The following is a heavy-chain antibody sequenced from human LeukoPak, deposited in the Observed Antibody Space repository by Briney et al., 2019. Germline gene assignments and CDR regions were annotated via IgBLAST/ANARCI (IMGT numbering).Heavy chain of an antibody. CDR1: GYSISSGYY. D-gene: IGHD2-21*02. Sequence: SETLSLTCTVSGYSISSGYYWGWIRQPPGKGLEWIGSIYHSGSTYYNPSLKSRVTISVDTSKNQFSLKLSSVTAADTAAYYCARVVVVTAILGAFDIWGQGTMVTVSS. J-gene: IGHJ3*02. V-gene: IGHV4-38-2*02. CDR2: IYHSGST. CDR3: ARVVVVTAILGAFDI.